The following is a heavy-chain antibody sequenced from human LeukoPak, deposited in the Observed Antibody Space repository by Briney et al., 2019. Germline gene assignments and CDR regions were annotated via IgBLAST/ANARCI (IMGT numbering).Heavy chain of an antibody. CDR3: AREGARFYYYMDV. Sequence: ASVKVSCKASGYIFTNYYIHWVRQAPGQGLEWMGTINPIGGSTNYAQKFQGRVTMTGDMSTSTVYMEVSSLRSEDTAVYYCAREGARFYYYMDVWGKGTTVTVSS. CDR2: INPIGGST. J-gene: IGHJ6*03. CDR1: GYIFTNYY. V-gene: IGHV1-46*01.